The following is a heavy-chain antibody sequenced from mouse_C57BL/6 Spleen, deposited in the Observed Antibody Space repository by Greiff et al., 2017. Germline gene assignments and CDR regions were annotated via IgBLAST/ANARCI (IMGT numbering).Heavy chain of an antibody. CDR3: ARDEGDYYGSSYDWFAY. J-gene: IGHJ3*01. CDR1: GYSITSGYY. V-gene: IGHV3-6*01. CDR2: ISYDGSN. D-gene: IGHD1-1*01. Sequence: ESGPGLVKPSQSLSLTCSVTGYSITSGYYWNWIRQFPGNKLEWMGYISYDGSNNYNPSLKNRISITRDTSKNQFFLKLNSVTTEDTATYYCARDEGDYYGSSYDWFAYWGQGTLVTVSA.